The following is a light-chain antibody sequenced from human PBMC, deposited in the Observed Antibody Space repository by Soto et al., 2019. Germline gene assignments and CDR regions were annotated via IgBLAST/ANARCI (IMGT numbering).Light chain of an antibody. Sequence: EIVMTQSPATLSVPPGERATLSCRASQSVSSSYLAWYQQKPGQAPRLLIYGASSRATGIPDRFSGSGSGTDFTLTISRLEPEDFAVYYCQQYGSSLSITFGQGTRLEIK. J-gene: IGKJ5*01. CDR3: QQYGSSLSIT. CDR1: QSVSSSY. CDR2: GAS. V-gene: IGKV3-20*01.